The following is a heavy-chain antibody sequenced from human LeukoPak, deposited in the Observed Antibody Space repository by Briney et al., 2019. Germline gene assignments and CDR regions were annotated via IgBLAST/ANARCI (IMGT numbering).Heavy chain of an antibody. CDR1: GYTFTSYD. J-gene: IGHJ5*02. D-gene: IGHD2/OR15-2a*01. CDR3: ARVARIRVNWFDP. CDR2: MNPNSGNT. V-gene: IGHV1-8*01. Sequence: ASVQVSCKASGYTFTSYDINWVRQATGQGLEWMGWMNPNSGNTGYAQKFQGRVTMTMNTSISIAYMELSSLRSEDTAVYYCARVARIRVNWFDPWGQGTLVTVS.